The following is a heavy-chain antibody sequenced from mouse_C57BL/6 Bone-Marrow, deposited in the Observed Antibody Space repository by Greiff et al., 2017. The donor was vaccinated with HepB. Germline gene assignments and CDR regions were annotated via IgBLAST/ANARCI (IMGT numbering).Heavy chain of an antibody. D-gene: IGHD2-4*01. CDR3: APSTMITTGDFDY. CDR2: ISYDGSN. Sequence: EVQLVESGPGLVKPSQSLSLTCSVTGYSITSGYYWNWIRQFPGNKLEWLGYISYDGSNNYNPSLKNRISITRDTSKNQFFLKLNSVTTEDTATYYCAPSTMITTGDFDYWGQGTTLTVSS. V-gene: IGHV3-6*01. CDR1: GYSITSGYY. J-gene: IGHJ2*01.